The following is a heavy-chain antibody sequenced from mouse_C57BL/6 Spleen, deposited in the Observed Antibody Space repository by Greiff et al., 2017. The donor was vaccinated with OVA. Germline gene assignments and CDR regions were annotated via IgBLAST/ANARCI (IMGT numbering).Heavy chain of an antibody. CDR2: IWRGGST. Sequence: QVQLQQSGPGLVQPSQSLSITCTVSGFSLTSYGVHWVRQSPGKGLEWLGVIWRGGSTDYNAAFMSRLSITKDNSKSQVFFKMDSLQADDTAIYYCAKEGSMRHTTEERGFAYWGQGTLVTVSA. CDR1: GFSLTSYG. J-gene: IGHJ3*01. D-gene: IGHD1-1*01. CDR3: AKEGSMRHTTEERGFAY. V-gene: IGHV2-5*01.